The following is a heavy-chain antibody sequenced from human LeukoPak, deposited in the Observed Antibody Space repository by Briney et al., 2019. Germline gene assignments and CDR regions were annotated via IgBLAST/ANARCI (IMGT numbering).Heavy chain of an antibody. Sequence: ASVKVSCKASGGTFISYAISWVRQAPGQGLEWMGGIIPIFGTANYAQKFQGRVTITADESTSTAYMELSSLRSEDTAVYYCARNRAGRLGELSYLDYWGQGTLVTVSS. V-gene: IGHV1-69*13. CDR1: GGTFISYA. D-gene: IGHD3-16*02. J-gene: IGHJ4*02. CDR2: IIPIFGTA. CDR3: ARNRAGRLGELSYLDY.